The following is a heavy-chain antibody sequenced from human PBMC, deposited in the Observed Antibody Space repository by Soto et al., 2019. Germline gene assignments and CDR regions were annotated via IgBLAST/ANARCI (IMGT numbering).Heavy chain of an antibody. CDR1: GFNFGSNS. CDR2: ISCVSSHI. CDR3: AKDAMLRRVLFDH. V-gene: IGHV3-21*01. Sequence: GGSLRLSCSASGFNFGSNSMNWVRQTPGKGLEWVSSISCVSSHIYYADSVRGRFTISRDNAKNALYLQTNSLRAEDSAVYYCAKDAMLRRVLFDHWGQGTQVTVSS. D-gene: IGHD3-10*01. J-gene: IGHJ5*02.